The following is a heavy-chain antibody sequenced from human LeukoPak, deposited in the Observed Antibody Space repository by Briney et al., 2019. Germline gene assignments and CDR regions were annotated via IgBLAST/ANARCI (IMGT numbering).Heavy chain of an antibody. Sequence: PGGSLRLSCAASGFTVSSNYMSWVRQAPGKGLEWVSVIYSGGSTYYADSVKGRFTISRDNSKNTLYLQMNSLRAEDTAAYYCARGYCSSTSCYSHYYYMDVWGKGTTVTVSS. V-gene: IGHV3-53*01. J-gene: IGHJ6*03. CDR1: GFTVSSNY. CDR3: ARGYCSSTSCYSHYYYMDV. D-gene: IGHD2-2*01. CDR2: IYSGGST.